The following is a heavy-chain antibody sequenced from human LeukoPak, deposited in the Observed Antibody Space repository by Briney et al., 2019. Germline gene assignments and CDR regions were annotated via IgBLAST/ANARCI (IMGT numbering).Heavy chain of an antibody. CDR1: GFTFSSYE. D-gene: IGHD6-13*01. V-gene: IGHV3-23*01. CDR3: ARGSGSSWYFYFDY. Sequence: AGGSLRLSCAASGFTFSSYEMNWVRQAPGKGLEWVSAISGSGGSTYYADSVKGRFTISRDNAKNSVYLQMNSLRAEDTALYYCARGSGSSWYFYFDYWGQGTLVTVSS. J-gene: IGHJ4*02. CDR2: ISGSGGST.